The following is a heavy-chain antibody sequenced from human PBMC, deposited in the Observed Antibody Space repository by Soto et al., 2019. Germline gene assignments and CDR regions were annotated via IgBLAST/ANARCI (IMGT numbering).Heavy chain of an antibody. CDR3: AKDPRNVLLWFGDRPRYYGMDV. J-gene: IGHJ6*02. Sequence: VGSLRLSCAASGFTFSSYAMSWVRQAPGKGLEWVSAISGSGGSTYYADSVKGRFTISRDNSKNTLYLQMNSLRAEDTAVYYCAKDPRNVLLWFGDRPRYYGMDVWGQGTTVTVSS. V-gene: IGHV3-23*01. CDR2: ISGSGGST. D-gene: IGHD3-10*01. CDR1: GFTFSSYA.